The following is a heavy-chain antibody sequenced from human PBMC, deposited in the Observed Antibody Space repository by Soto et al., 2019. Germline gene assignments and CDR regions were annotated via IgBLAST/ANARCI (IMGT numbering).Heavy chain of an antibody. V-gene: IGHV4-39*01. CDR3: ARRPPDSWIQFDY. CDR1: GGSISSTTYY. J-gene: IGHJ4*02. D-gene: IGHD5-18*01. CDR2: IDSSGST. Sequence: QLQLQESGPGLVKPSETLSLTCTVSGGSISSTTYYWGWIRQPPGKGLEWIGSIDSSGSTYYNPSLKSRVTISVDPSKNQFSLRLSSVTAADTAVYYCARRPPDSWIQFDYWGQGTLVTVSS.